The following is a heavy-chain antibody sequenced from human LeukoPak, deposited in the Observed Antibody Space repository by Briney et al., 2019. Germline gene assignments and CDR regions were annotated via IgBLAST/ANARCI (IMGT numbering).Heavy chain of an antibody. Sequence: PGGSLRLSCAASGCTVSSNYMSWVRQAPGKGLEWVSVNYSGGSTYYADSVKGRFTISRDNSKNTLYLQMNSLRAEDTAVYYCARVDCGGDCYYYGMDVWGQGTTVTVSS. D-gene: IGHD2-21*01. CDR3: ARVDCGGDCYYYGMDV. CDR2: NYSGGST. J-gene: IGHJ6*02. CDR1: GCTVSSNY. V-gene: IGHV3-53*01.